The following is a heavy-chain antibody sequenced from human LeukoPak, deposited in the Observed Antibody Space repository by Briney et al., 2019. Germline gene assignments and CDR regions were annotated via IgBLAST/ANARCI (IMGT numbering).Heavy chain of an antibody. CDR3: ARDRGFGEPDY. Sequence: SGGSLRLSCAASGFNFSSYEMNWVRQAPGKGLEWVSYISSVGTTVYYADFVKGRFTISRDNAKNSLHLQLNSPRVEDTAVYYCARDRGFGEPDYWGQGTLVTVSS. CDR1: GFNFSSYE. D-gene: IGHD3-10*01. CDR2: ISSVGTTV. J-gene: IGHJ4*02. V-gene: IGHV3-48*03.